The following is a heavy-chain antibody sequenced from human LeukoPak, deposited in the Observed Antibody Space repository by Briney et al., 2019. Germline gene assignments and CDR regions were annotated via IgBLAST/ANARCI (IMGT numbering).Heavy chain of an antibody. CDR3: TKFKRTFYCGGDCPNWFDP. CDR2: ISGSGGST. J-gene: IGHJ5*02. CDR1: GFTFSSYA. Sequence: GGSLRLSCAASGFTFSSYAMSWVRQAPGKGLEWVSAISGSGGSTYYADSVKGRFTISRDNSKNTLYLQMNSLRAEDTAVYYCTKFKRTFYCGGDCPNWFDPGAREPWSPSPQ. V-gene: IGHV3-23*01. D-gene: IGHD2-21*02.